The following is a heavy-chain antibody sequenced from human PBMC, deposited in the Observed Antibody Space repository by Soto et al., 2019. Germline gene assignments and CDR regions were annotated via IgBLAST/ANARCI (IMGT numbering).Heavy chain of an antibody. Sequence: SVKVSCKASGGTFSSYAISWVRQAPGQGLEWMGGIIPIFGTANYAQKFQGRVTITADESTSTAYMELSSLRSEDTAVYYCARGTPTYYDSSGYYLDYYYYGMDVWGQGTTVTVSS. CDR2: IIPIFGTA. CDR3: ARGTPTYYDSSGYYLDYYYYGMDV. V-gene: IGHV1-69*13. CDR1: GGTFSSYA. D-gene: IGHD3-22*01. J-gene: IGHJ6*02.